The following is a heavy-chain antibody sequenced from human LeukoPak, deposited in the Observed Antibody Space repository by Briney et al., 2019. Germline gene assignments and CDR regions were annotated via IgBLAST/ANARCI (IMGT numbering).Heavy chain of an antibody. V-gene: IGHV1-2*06. Sequence: APVKVSCKASGYTFTGYYMHWVRQAPGQGLEWMGRINPNSGGTNYAQKFQGRVTMTRDTSISTAYMELSRLRSDDTAVYYCARDLGYCSGGSCYWGQGTLVTVSS. D-gene: IGHD2-15*01. CDR2: INPNSGGT. J-gene: IGHJ4*02. CDR3: ARDLGYCSGGSCY. CDR1: GYTFTGYY.